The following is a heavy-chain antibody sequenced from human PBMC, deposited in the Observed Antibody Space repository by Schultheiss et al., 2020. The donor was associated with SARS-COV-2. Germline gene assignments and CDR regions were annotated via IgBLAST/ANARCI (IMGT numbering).Heavy chain of an antibody. D-gene: IGHD1-26*01. CDR2: INHSGST. CDR3: ARSIIVGATSSGYFDL. CDR1: GGSFSGYY. J-gene: IGHJ2*01. Sequence: SETLSLTCAVYGGSFSGYYWSWIRQPPGKGLEWIGEINHSGSTNYNPSLKSRVTISVDTSKNQFSLKLSSVTAADTAVYYCARSIIVGATSSGYFDLWGRGTLVTVSS. V-gene: IGHV4-34*01.